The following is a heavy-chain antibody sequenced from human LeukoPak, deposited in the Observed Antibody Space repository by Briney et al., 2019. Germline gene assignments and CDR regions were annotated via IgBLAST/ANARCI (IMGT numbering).Heavy chain of an antibody. CDR2: INPSGGST. J-gene: IGHJ4*02. CDR3: ARSDPAKLQFDY. V-gene: IGHV1-46*03. Sequence: GASVKVSCKASGYTFTSYYMHWVRQAPGQGLEWMGIINPSGGSTSYAQKFQGRVTMTRDTSTSTVYMELSGLRSEDTAVYYCARSDPAKLQFDYWGQGTLVTVSS. CDR1: GYTFTSYY. D-gene: IGHD1-7*01.